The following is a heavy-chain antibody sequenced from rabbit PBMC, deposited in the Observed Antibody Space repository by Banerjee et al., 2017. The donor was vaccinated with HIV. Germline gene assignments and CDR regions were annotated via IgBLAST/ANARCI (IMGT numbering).Heavy chain of an antibody. CDR2: IYAGSSGTT. Sequence: EQLEESGGGLVKPEGSLTLICTASGFSFSSSYWICWVRQAPGKGLEWIACIYAGSSGTTYYASWTKGRFTISKTSSTTVTLQMTSLTAADTATYFCASWYGGSGYLDLWGQGTLVTVS. CDR1: GFSFSSSYW. V-gene: IGHV1S45*01. CDR3: ASWYGGSGYLDL. D-gene: IGHD4-2*01. J-gene: IGHJ4*01.